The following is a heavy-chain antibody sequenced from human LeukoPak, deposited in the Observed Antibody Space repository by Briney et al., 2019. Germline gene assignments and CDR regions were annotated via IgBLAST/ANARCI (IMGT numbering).Heavy chain of an antibody. CDR2: ISSISHYI. D-gene: IGHD3-16*01. Sequence: GSLRLSCAASGFTFNNYAMNWVRQAPGKGLEWVSTISSISHYIYYADSVKGRFTISRDNAKNSMYLQMNSLRAEDTGVYYCARDLSLGNPGGFDYWGQGALVTVSS. J-gene: IGHJ4*02. CDR3: ARDLSLGNPGGFDY. CDR1: GFTFNNYA. V-gene: IGHV3-21*01.